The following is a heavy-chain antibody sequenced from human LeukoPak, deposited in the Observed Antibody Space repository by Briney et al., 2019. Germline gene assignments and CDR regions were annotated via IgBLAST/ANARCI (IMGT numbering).Heavy chain of an antibody. J-gene: IGHJ5*01. CDR1: GFTFSSYS. CDR2: ISSSSSYI. V-gene: IGHV3-21*01. Sequence: GGSLRLSCAASGFTFSSYSMNWVRQAPGKGLEWVSSISSSSSYIYYADSVKGRFTISRDNAKNSLYLQVNSLRAEDTAVYYCARDRSVPLRYFDWLFNSWGQGTLVTVSS. CDR3: ARDRSVPLRYFDWLFNS. D-gene: IGHD3-9*01.